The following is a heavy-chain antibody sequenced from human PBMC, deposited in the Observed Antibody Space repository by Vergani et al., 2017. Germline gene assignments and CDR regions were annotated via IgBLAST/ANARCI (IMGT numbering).Heavy chain of an antibody. CDR2: IIPIFGTA. D-gene: IGHD2-15*01. CDR3: ARPHCSGGSYYSVAISAFDI. J-gene: IGHJ3*02. CDR1: GGTFSSYA. V-gene: IGHV1-69*01. Sequence: QVQLVQSGAEVKKPGSSVKVSCKASGGTFSSYAISWVRQAPGQGLEWMGGIIPIFGTANYAQKFQGRVTITADESTSTAYMELSSLRSEDTAVYYCARPHCSGGSYYSVAISAFDIWGQGTMVTVSS.